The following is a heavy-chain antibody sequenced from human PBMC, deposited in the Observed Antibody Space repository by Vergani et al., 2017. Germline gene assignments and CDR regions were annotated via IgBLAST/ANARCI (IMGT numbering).Heavy chain of an antibody. J-gene: IGHJ5*02. CDR3: GRVADVYGLGSRLLDL. V-gene: IGHV4-59*01. CDR1: GGSMSGYY. D-gene: IGHD3-10*01. CDR2: MYHSGST. Sequence: QVRLQESGPGLVKPSETLSLTCSVSGGSMSGYYWSWIRQPPGKELEWIGYMYHSGSTNYNPSLETRVTISGDTSKNPFSLKLNSVTAADTAVYYCGRVADVYGLGSRLLDLWGQGILVTVSS.